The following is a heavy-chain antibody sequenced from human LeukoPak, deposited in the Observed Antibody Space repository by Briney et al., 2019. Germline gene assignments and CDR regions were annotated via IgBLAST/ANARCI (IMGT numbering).Heavy chain of an antibody. CDR3: AREGTTVTKFYY. CDR2: INHSGST. V-gene: IGHV4-34*01. D-gene: IGHD4-17*01. Sequence: PSETLSLTCAVYGGSFSGYYWSWIRQPPGKGLEWIGEINHSGSTNYNPSLKSRVTISVDTPKNQFSLKLSSVAGADTAVYYCAREGTTVTKFYYWGEGTLVVVSS. J-gene: IGHJ4*02. CDR1: GGSFSGYY.